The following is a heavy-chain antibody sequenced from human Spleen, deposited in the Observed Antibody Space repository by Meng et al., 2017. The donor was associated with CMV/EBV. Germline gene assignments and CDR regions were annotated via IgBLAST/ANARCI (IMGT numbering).Heavy chain of an antibody. D-gene: IGHD3-10*01. V-gene: IGHV3-30*04. CDR2: ISYDGSNK. CDR3: ARDKNTMVRGARISYYYGMDV. Sequence: GESLKISCAASGFFFSRYTLHWVRQPPGKGLEWVAVISYDGSNKYYADSVKGRFTISRDNSKNTLYLQMNSLRAEDTAVYYCARDKNTMVRGARISYYYGMDVWGQGTTVTVSS. J-gene: IGHJ6*02. CDR1: GFFFSRYT.